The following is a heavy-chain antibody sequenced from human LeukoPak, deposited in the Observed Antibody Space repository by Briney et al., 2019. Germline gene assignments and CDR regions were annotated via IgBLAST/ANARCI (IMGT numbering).Heavy chain of an antibody. Sequence: GGSLRLSCTASGFTFSNVWMTWVRQAPGKGLEWVGRIKRKIEGEITDYATPVKDRFTISRDDSRDTLYLQMNSLKTEDTAVYYCATSIDNDAFDIWGQGTMVTVSS. J-gene: IGHJ3*02. D-gene: IGHD2-15*01. CDR1: GFTFSNVW. CDR3: ATSIDNDAFDI. V-gene: IGHV3-15*01. CDR2: IKRKIEGEIT.